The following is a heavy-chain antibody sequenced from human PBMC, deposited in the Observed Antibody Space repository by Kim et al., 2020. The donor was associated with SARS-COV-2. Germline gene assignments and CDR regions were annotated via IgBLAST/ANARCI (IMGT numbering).Heavy chain of an antibody. D-gene: IGHD3-16*02. V-gene: IGHV3-33*06. CDR3: AKSYVWGSYRYHDTFDI. J-gene: IGHJ3*02. Sequence: VKGRFTISRDNSKNTLYLQMNSLRAEDTAVYYCAKSYVWGSYRYHDTFDIWGQGTMVTVSS.